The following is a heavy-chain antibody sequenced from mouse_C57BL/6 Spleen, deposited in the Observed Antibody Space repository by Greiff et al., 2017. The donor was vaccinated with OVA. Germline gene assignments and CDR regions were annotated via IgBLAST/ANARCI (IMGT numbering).Heavy chain of an antibody. Sequence: EVQLQESGGGLVKPGGSLKLSCAASGFTFSSYTMSWVRQTPEKRLEWVATISGGGGNPYYPDSVRGRVTISRDNAKNTLYLQMSSLRSEDTALYYCARLGYYYGDYWGQGTTLTVSS. D-gene: IGHD1-1*01. CDR3: ARLGYYYGDY. CDR2: ISGGGGNP. V-gene: IGHV5-9*01. CDR1: GFTFSSYT. J-gene: IGHJ2*01.